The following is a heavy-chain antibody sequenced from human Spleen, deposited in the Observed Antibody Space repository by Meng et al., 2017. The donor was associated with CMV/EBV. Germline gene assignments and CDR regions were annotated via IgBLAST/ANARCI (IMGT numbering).Heavy chain of an antibody. V-gene: IGHV2-5*01. CDR2: IYWNDDK. D-gene: IGHD1-1*01. J-gene: IGHJ4*02. Sequence: LSSSTSGVGVGCIRQAPGKALEWLAIIYWNDDKTYSPSLKSRLTITKDSSKNQVVLTMTNMDPVDTGTYYCARSTGREGIFQGYFDYWGQGTLVTVSS. CDR1: LSSSTSGVG. CDR3: ARSTGREGIFQGYFDY.